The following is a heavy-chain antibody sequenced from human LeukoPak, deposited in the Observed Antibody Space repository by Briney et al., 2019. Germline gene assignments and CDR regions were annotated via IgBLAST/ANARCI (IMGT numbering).Heavy chain of an antibody. J-gene: IGHJ5*02. CDR2: MYLSGTT. CDR1: GDSINSLDL. V-gene: IGHV4-4*02. Sequence: SETLSLTCTVSGDSINSLDLWSWVRQPPGKGLEWIGEMYLSGTTHSNPSVKSRVTISIDTSKNQFSLKLNSVTAADTAVYYCARHYGPWGQGTLATVSS. D-gene: IGHD3-16*01. CDR3: ARHYGP.